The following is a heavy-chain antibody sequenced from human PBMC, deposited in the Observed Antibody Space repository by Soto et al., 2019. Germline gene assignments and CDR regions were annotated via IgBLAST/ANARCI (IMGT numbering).Heavy chain of an antibody. D-gene: IGHD6-13*01. Sequence: GGSLRLSCAASEFTFSSYSMNWVRQAPGKGLEWVSSISSSSSYIYYADSVKGRFTISRDNAKNSLYLQMNSLRAEDTAVYYCAREGGGSSTYTHYYYYYGMDVWGQGTTVTVSS. CDR2: ISSSSSYI. CDR1: EFTFSSYS. V-gene: IGHV3-21*01. CDR3: AREGGGSSTYTHYYYYYGMDV. J-gene: IGHJ6*02.